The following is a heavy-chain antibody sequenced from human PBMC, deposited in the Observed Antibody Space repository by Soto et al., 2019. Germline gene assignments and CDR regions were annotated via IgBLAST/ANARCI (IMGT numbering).Heavy chain of an antibody. J-gene: IGHJ6*02. CDR2: IYHSGST. D-gene: IGHD6-13*01. V-gene: IGHV4-4*02. Sequence: PSETLSLTCAVSGGSISSSNWWSWIRQPPGKGLEWVGEIYHSGSTNYNPSLKSRVTISVDKSKNQFSLKLSSVTAADTAVYYCAGDPAAAVLAGYYGMDVWGQGTTVTVSS. CDR3: AGDPAAAVLAGYYGMDV. CDR1: GGSISSSNW.